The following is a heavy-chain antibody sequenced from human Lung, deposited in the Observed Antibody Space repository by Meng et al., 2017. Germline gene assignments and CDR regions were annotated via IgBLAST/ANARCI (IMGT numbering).Heavy chain of an antibody. CDR3: ARGPTTMAHDFDY. Sequence: QVQLQEWGPGMLKPSETLSRTGVGASGSFNDYYWSWIRQPPGKGLEWIGKIHHSGSTNYNPSLDSRATISVDTAQNNLSLKLSFVTAADSAVYYCARGPTTMAHDFDYWGQGTLVTVSS. D-gene: IGHD4-11*01. J-gene: IGHJ4*02. V-gene: IGHV4-34*01. CDR2: IHHSGST. CDR1: SGSFNDYY.